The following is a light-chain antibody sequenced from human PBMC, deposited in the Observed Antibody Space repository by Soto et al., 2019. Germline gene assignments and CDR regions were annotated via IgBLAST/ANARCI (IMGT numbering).Light chain of an antibody. J-gene: IGKJ4*01. V-gene: IGKV3-20*01. Sequence: EIVLTQSPGTLSLSPGERATLSCRASQSVTSTHLAWYQQKPGQAPRLLIYGASSRATGIPDRFSGSGSGTDFTLTISRLEPEDFAVYYCQQYGSSPFTFGGGTKVDIK. CDR3: QQYGSSPFT. CDR2: GAS. CDR1: QSVTSTH.